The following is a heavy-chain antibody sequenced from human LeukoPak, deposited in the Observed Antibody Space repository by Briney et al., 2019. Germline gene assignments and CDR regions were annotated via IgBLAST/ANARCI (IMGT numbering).Heavy chain of an antibody. D-gene: IGHD2-15*01. J-gene: IGHJ6*02. CDR3: ARLRYYGMDV. Sequence: PGGFLRLSCAASGFTFSSYAMSWVRQAPGKGLEWVSAISGSGGSTYYADSVKGRFTISRDNSKNTLYLQMNSLRAEDTAVYYCARLRYYGMDVWGQGTTVTVSS. CDR1: GFTFSSYA. CDR2: ISGSGGST. V-gene: IGHV3-23*01.